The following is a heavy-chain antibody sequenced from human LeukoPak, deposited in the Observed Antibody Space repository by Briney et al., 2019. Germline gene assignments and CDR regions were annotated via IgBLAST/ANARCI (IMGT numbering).Heavy chain of an antibody. CDR3: ARDAGMYSVVRGADYNCFDY. CDR1: GFIFSSYG. D-gene: IGHD3-10*01. V-gene: IGHV3-30*02. CDR2: IRYDGTNE. Sequence: GGSLRLSCAASGFIFSSYGMHWARQAPGKGLEWVSFIRYDGTNEHYADSVRGRFTISRDNSKNTLYLQMNSLRPEDTAVYYCARDAGMYSVVRGADYNCFDYWGPGALATVSS. J-gene: IGHJ4*02.